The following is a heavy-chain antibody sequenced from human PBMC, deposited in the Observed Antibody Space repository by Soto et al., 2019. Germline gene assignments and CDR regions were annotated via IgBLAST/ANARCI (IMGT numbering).Heavy chain of an antibody. V-gene: IGHV3-30-3*01. D-gene: IGHD6-13*01. Sequence: QVQLVESGGGVVQPGRSLRLSCAASGFTFSSYAMHWVRQAPGKGLEWGAVISYDGSNKYYADSVKGRFTISRHNSKNTLYLQMNSLRAEDTAVYYCARELPGYSSSWRQSYWYFDLWGRGTLVTVSS. CDR1: GFTFSSYA. CDR2: ISYDGSNK. J-gene: IGHJ2*01. CDR3: ARELPGYSSSWRQSYWYFDL.